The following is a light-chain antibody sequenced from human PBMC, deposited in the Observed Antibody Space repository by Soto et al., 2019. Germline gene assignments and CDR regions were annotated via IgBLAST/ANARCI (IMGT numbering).Light chain of an antibody. Sequence: DIQMTQSPSSLSASVGDRVTITCRASQSISSYLNLYQQKPGKAPKLLIYAASSLQSGVPSRFSGSGSGTDFTLTSSSLQPEDFATYYCQQSYSTPLTFGGGTKVEIQ. CDR2: AAS. CDR3: QQSYSTPLT. CDR1: QSISSY. J-gene: IGKJ4*01. V-gene: IGKV1-39*01.